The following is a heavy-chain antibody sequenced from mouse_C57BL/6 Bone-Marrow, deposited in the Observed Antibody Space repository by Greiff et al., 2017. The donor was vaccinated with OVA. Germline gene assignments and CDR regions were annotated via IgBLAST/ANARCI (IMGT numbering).Heavy chain of an antibody. Sequence: VASGGGLVKPGGSLKLSCAASGFTFSNYAMSWVRQTPEKRLEWVATISDGGSYTYYPDNVKGRFTISRDNAKNNLYLQMSHLKSEDTAMYYCAGYANSYAMDYWGQGTSVTVSS. CDR1: GFTFSNYA. V-gene: IGHV5-4*01. D-gene: IGHD2-1*01. J-gene: IGHJ4*01. CDR3: AGYANSYAMDY. CDR2: ISDGGSYT.